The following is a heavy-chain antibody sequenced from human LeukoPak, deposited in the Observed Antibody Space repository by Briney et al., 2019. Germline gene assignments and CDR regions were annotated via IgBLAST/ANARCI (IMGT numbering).Heavy chain of an antibody. CDR2: IYYSGST. V-gene: IGHV4-59*08. D-gene: IGHD6-19*01. J-gene: IGHJ5*02. Sequence: PSETLSLTCTVSGGSISSHYWSWIRQPPGKGLEWIGYIYYSGSTNYNPSLKSRVTISVDTSKNQFSLKLSSVTAADTAVYYCARRLGVAGFNWFDPWGQGTLVTVSS. CDR3: ARRLGVAGFNWFDP. CDR1: GGSISSHY.